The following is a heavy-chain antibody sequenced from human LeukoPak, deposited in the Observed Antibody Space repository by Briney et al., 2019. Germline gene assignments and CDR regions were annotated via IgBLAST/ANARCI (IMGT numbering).Heavy chain of an antibody. V-gene: IGHV4-34*01. D-gene: IGHD1-26*01. CDR2: INHSGST. CDR3: AKGRWEVPDY. Sequence: SETLSLTCAVSGESFSGYYWSWFRQPPGKGLEWIGEINHSGSTNYNPSLTSRATISVDASKNQFYLRMTSVIAADTAIYYCAKGRWEVPDYRGQGTLVFVSS. J-gene: IGHJ4*02. CDR1: GESFSGYY.